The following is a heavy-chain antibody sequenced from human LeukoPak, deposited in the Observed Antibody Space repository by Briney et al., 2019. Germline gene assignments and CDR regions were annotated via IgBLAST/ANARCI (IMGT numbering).Heavy chain of an antibody. V-gene: IGHV3-23*01. D-gene: IGHD3-10*01. J-gene: IGHJ3*02. CDR3: AKDVRWFGEFPNAFDI. CDR2: ISGSGGST. Sequence: GGSLRLSCAASGFTFSSYGMSWVRQAPGKGLEWVSSISGSGGSTYYADSVKGRFTISRNNSKNTLYLQMNSLRAEDTAVYYCAKDVRWFGEFPNAFDIWGQGTMVTVSS. CDR1: GFTFSSYG.